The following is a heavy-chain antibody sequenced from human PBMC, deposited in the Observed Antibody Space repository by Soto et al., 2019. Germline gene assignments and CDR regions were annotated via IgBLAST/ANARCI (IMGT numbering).Heavy chain of an antibody. CDR1: GGTFSSYA. CDR3: ARDRSSDPNYYYYMDV. V-gene: IGHV1-69*04. Sequence: QVQLVQSGAEVKKPGSSVKVSCKASGGTFSSYAITWVRQAPGQGLEWMGRIIPILGIENYAQKFQDRVTITAEKYTSTVYMELSSLRSEDTAVYYCARDRSSDPNYYYYMDVWRKGTTVTVCS. D-gene: IGHD6-19*01. CDR2: IIPILGIE. J-gene: IGHJ6*03.